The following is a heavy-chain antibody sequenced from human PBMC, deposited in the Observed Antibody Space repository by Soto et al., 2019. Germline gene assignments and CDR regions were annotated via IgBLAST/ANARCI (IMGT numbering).Heavy chain of an antibody. CDR2: IIPIFGTA. V-gene: IGHV1-69*01. CDR1: GGPGSSYT. D-gene: IGHD6-19*01. CDR3: ARAAQGYSSGWFYDY. Sequence: SVRVSCRTSGGPGSSYTISWVRQAPGQGLEWMGGIIPIFGTANYAQKFQGRVTITADESTSTACMELSSLRSEDTAVYYCARAAQGYSSGWFYDYWGQGTLVTVSS. J-gene: IGHJ4*02.